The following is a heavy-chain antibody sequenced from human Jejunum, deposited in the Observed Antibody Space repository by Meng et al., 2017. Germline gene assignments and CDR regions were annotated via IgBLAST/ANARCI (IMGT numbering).Heavy chain of an antibody. CDR2: AST. Sequence: QVPLQESRAGLVRPSETLSLICSVSGGSVSSAGYQWSWIRQPPGKGLEWIGYASTNYNPSLKSRVTISVDTSKNQFSLRLTSVTAADTAVYYCARDHMGSLDYWGQGILVTASS. V-gene: IGHV4-61*08. J-gene: IGHJ4*02. CDR1: GGSVSSAGYQ. D-gene: IGHD1-26*01. CDR3: ARDHMGSLDY.